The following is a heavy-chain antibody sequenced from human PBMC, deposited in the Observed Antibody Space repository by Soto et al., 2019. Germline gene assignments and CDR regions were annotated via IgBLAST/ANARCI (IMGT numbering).Heavy chain of an antibody. CDR3: ARDLRIAAAGTTMSEYFQH. Sequence: ASVKVSCKASGYTFTSYGISWVRQAPGQGLEWMGWISAYNGNTNYAQKLQGRVTMTTDTSTSTAYRELRSLRSGDTAVYYCARDLRIAAAGTTMSEYFQHWGQGTLVTVSS. CDR2: ISAYNGNT. CDR1: GYTFTSYG. D-gene: IGHD6-13*01. J-gene: IGHJ1*01. V-gene: IGHV1-18*01.